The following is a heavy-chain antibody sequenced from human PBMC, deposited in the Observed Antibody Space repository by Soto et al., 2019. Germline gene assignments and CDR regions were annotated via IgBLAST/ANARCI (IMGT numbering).Heavy chain of an antibody. D-gene: IGHD3-3*01. CDR1: GGSFSGYY. J-gene: IGHJ6*02. CDR3: ARGGPWDYDFWDGMDV. CDR2: INHRGST. Sequence: SETLSLTCAVYGGSFSGYYWSWIRQPPGKELEWIGEINHRGSTNYNPSLKSRVTISVDTSKNQFSLNLSSVTAADTAVYYCARGGPWDYDFWDGMDVWGQGTTVTVSS. V-gene: IGHV4-34*01.